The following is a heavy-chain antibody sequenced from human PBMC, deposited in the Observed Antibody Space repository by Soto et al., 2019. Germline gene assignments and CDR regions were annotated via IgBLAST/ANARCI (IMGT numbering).Heavy chain of an antibody. J-gene: IGHJ4*02. D-gene: IGHD2-21*02. V-gene: IGHV1-69*01. CDR1: GGTFSSYA. CDR3: ARYLNCGGDCYPGSYFDY. CDR2: IIPIFGTA. Sequence: QVQLVQSGAEVKKPGSSVKVSCKASGGTFSSYAISWVRQAPGQGLEWMGGIIPIFGTANYAQKFQGRVTITADESTSTAYMELSSLRSEDMAVYYCARYLNCGGDCYPGSYFDYWGQGTLVTVSS.